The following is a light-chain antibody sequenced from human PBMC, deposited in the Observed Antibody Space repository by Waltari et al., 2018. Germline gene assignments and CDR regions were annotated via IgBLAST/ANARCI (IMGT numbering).Light chain of an antibody. V-gene: IGLV2-23*01. J-gene: IGLJ1*01. CDR1: SSELGPYNF. Sequence: SALTQPASVSGSPGQSITISCTGTSSELGPYNFVPWYQEYPGKAPKLIIYEATKRPSGVSDRFSASKSGNTASLTISGLQADDEADYSCCSYAGGTAYVFGTGTRVTVL. CDR3: CSYAGGTAYV. CDR2: EAT.